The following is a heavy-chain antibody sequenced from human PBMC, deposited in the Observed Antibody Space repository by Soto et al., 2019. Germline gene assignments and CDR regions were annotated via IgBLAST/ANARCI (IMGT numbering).Heavy chain of an antibody. CDR3: ARQRILKVDY. CDR1: GGSIRSSHYQ. J-gene: IGHJ4*02. Sequence: SETLSLTCTVSGGSIRSSHYQWGWLRQPPGRGLVSIRTGYYTESTYYSPPLTSRVTISVDASKNQFSLRVNSVTAADTAVYYCARQRILKVDYWGQGPLVTVSS. V-gene: IGHV4-39*01. CDR2: GYYTEST.